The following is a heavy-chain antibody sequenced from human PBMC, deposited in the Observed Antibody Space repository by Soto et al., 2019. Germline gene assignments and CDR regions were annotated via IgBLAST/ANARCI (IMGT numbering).Heavy chain of an antibody. Sequence: VQVLESGGGLVQPGGSLRLSCAGSGFTFRNHAMTWVRQAPGQGLEYVSSITPAGTNRFYADSVKGRFTICRDNSKNTLFLQMTSLTVEDTAVYYCEKNVLGRGVDSWGQGTLVTVSS. CDR2: ITPAGTNR. V-gene: IGHV3-23*01. CDR1: GFTFRNHA. J-gene: IGHJ4*02. D-gene: IGHD3-10*01. CDR3: EKNVLGRGVDS.